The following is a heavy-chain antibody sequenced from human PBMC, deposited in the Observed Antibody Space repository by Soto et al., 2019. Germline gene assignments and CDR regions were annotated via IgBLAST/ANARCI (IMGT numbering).Heavy chain of an antibody. CDR3: ARDLWGYTH. V-gene: IGHV3-23*01. D-gene: IGHD3-16*01. CDR2: TSGGGSGA. Sequence: EVQLLESGGGLVQPGGSLRLSCTASGFTFSDHAMTWVRQAPGKGLEWLSGTSGGGSGAYYADSVKGRFTVSRANSNNTLFLQMDSLRVEDTAVYYCARDLWGYTHWGQGTLVTVSS. CDR1: GFTFSDHA. J-gene: IGHJ4*02.